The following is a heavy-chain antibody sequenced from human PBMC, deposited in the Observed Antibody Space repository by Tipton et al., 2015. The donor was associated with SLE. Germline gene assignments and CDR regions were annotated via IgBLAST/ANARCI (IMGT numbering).Heavy chain of an antibody. Sequence: TLSLTCTVSGGSMSSGPYYWSWIRQHPGKGLEWIGNIYYSGSTFYNPSLKSRVTISVDTSKQQFSLRLTSVTAADTAVYYCAGRGDLVVVTAYFDYWGQGTLVTVSS. CDR3: AGRGDLVVVTAYFDY. V-gene: IGHV4-31*03. D-gene: IGHD2-21*02. CDR1: GGSMSSGPYY. J-gene: IGHJ4*02. CDR2: IYYSGST.